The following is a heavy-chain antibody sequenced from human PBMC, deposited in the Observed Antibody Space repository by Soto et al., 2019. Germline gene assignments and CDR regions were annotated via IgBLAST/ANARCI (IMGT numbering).Heavy chain of an antibody. CDR2: IIPIFGTA. Sequence: QVQLVQSGAEVKKPGSSVKVSCKASGGTFSSYAISWVRQAPGQGLEWMGGIIPIFGTANYAQKFQGRVTITADKATSTAYMELRSLRSEDTAVDYCARRGSGAAAGIDYWGQGTLGTVSS. CDR1: GGTFSSYA. J-gene: IGHJ4*02. CDR3: ARRGSGAAAGIDY. V-gene: IGHV1-69*06. D-gene: IGHD6-13*01.